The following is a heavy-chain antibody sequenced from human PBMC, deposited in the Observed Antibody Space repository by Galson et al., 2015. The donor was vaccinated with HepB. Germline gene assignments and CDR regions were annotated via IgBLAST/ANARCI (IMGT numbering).Heavy chain of an antibody. CDR2: ISSSSSTI. D-gene: IGHD3-22*01. J-gene: IGHJ3*02. CDR1: GFTFSSYS. V-gene: IGHV3-48*02. Sequence: SLRLSCAASGFTFSSYSMNWVRQAPGKGLEWVSYISSSSSTIYYADSVKGRFTISRDNAKNSLYLQMNSLRDEDTAVYYCARDRYYYDSSGYYYEGNDAFDIWGQGTMVTVSS. CDR3: ARDRYYYDSSGYYYEGNDAFDI.